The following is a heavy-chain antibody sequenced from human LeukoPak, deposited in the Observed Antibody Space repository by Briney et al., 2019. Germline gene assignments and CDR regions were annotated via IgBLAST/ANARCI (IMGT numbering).Heavy chain of an antibody. CDR2: IYYGGIT. V-gene: IGHV4-59*08. D-gene: IGHD6-19*01. CDR3: ARQFRSGWSFGLDV. Sequence: SETLSLTCTVSGGSISNYYWNWIRQPPGKGLEWTGYIYYGGITNYNPSLKSRVTISVDTSKNNQLSLKLSSVTAADTAVYYCARQFRSGWSFGLDVWGQGATVTVSS. J-gene: IGHJ6*02. CDR1: GGSISNYY.